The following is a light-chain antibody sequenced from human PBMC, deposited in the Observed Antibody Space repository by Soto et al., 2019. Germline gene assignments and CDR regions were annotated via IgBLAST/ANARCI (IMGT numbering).Light chain of an antibody. CDR2: SNN. CDR1: SSNIGSNT. V-gene: IGLV1-44*01. Sequence: QLVLTQPPSASGTPGQRVTISCSGSSSNIGSNTVNWYQQLPGTAPKLLIYSNNQRPSGVPDRFSGSKSGTSASLAISGHQSEDEADYYCAAWDDSLNGYVFGTGTKLTVL. CDR3: AAWDDSLNGYV. J-gene: IGLJ1*01.